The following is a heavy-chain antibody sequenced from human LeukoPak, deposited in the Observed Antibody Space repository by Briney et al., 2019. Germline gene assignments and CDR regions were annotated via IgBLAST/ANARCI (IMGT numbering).Heavy chain of an antibody. CDR2: IYHSGST. CDR1: GGSISSGGYS. V-gene: IGHV4-30-2*01. J-gene: IGHJ3*02. D-gene: IGHD5-24*01. CDR3: ASGGDGYNFGDVAFDI. Sequence: SQTLSLTCAASGGSISSGGYSWSWIRQPPGKGLEWIGYIYHSGSTYYIPSLKSRVTISVDRSKNQFSLKLSSVTAAGTAVYYCASGGDGYNFGDVAFDIWGQGTMVTVSS.